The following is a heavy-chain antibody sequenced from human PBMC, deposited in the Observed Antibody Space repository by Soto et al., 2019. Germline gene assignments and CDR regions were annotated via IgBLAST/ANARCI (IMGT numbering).Heavy chain of an antibody. V-gene: IGHV3-30*18. D-gene: IGHD6-19*01. J-gene: IGHJ6*02. Sequence: GGSLRLSCAASRFTFNNYGMHWVRQAPGKGLEWVAVISYDGSNTYYADSVKGRFTISRDNSKNTLYLQLNSLRAEDTAAYYCVKDGGALAGAYYDMDVWGQGTTVTVSS. CDR3: VKDGGALAGAYYDMDV. CDR2: ISYDGSNT. CDR1: RFTFNNYG.